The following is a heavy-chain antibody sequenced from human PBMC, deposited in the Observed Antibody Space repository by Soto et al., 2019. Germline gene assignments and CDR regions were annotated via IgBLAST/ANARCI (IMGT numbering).Heavy chain of an antibody. CDR1: GFTFSRYA. V-gene: IGHV3-23*01. D-gene: IGHD2-2*01. CDR3: AKDGSTTWNFYFDS. Sequence: GSLRLSCAASGFTFSRYAMSWVRQAPGKGLEWVSAITGSGHSTYYADSVKGRFTISRDNSKSTLYLQMNSLRADDTALYYCAKDGSTTWNFYFDSWGQGIPVTVPQ. CDR2: ITGSGHST. J-gene: IGHJ4*02.